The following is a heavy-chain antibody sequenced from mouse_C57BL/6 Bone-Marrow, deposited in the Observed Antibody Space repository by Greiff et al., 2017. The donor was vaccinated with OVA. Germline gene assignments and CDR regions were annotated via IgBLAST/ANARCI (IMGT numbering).Heavy chain of an antibody. CDR3: ARRREYAMDY. Sequence: EVQLQQSGPVLVKPGASVKMSCKASGYTFTDYYMNWVKQSHGKSLEWIGVINPYNGGTSYNQKFKGKATLTVDKSSSTAYMELNSLTSEDSAVYYCARRREYAMDYWGQGTSVTVSS. CDR1: GYTFTDYY. J-gene: IGHJ4*01. CDR2: INPYNGGT. V-gene: IGHV1-19*01.